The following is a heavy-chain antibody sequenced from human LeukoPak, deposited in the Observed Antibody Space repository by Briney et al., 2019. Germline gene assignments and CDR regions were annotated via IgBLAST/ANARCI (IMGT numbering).Heavy chain of an antibody. J-gene: IGHJ4*02. Sequence: GGSLRLACAASGFTFSSYAMSWVCQAPGKGLEWVSGISGSGGSTYYADSVKGRFTISRDNSKNTLYLQMNSLRAEDTAVYYCAKEAGYCSTTTCYDDYWGQGILVTVSS. CDR2: ISGSGGST. D-gene: IGHD2-2*03. CDR1: GFTFSSYA. CDR3: AKEAGYCSTTTCYDDY. V-gene: IGHV3-23*01.